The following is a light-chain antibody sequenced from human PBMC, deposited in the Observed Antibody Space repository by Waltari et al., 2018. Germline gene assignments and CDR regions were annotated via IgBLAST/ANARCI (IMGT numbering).Light chain of an antibody. J-gene: IGKJ2*01. CDR3: QQYNNYPHT. Sequence: AIHFTPSPSSLSSSVGDRVNITFRASQDISNALAWYQQKPGKAPKLLIYGASSWETGVPSRFSGSGSGTDFTLTISRLQPEDFATYYCQQYNNYPHTFGQGTKLEI. V-gene: IGKV1D-13*01. CDR1: QDISNA. CDR2: GAS.